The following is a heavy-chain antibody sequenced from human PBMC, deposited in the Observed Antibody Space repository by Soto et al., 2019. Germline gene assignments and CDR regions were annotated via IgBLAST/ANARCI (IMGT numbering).Heavy chain of an antibody. CDR1: GFTFSSYW. Sequence: EVQLVESGGGLVQPGGSLRLSCAASGFTFSSYWMSWVRQAPGKGLEWVANIKQDGSEKYYVDSVKGRFTISRDNAKNSLYLQMNSLRAEDTAVYYCARRNHRTGLRTTYLSEFDYWGQGTLVTVSS. CDR3: ARRNHRTGLRTTYLSEFDY. V-gene: IGHV3-7*01. CDR2: IKQDGSEK. J-gene: IGHJ4*02. D-gene: IGHD1-1*01.